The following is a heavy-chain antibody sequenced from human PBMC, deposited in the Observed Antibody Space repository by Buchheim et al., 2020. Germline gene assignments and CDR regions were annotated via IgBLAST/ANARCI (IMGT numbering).Heavy chain of an antibody. V-gene: IGHV4-59*01. CDR1: GGSISSYY. Sequence: QVQLQESGPGLVKPSETLSLTCTVSGGSISSYYWSWIRQPPGKGLEWIGYIYYSGSTNYNPSLKSRVTISVDTSKNQFSLKLSSVTAADTAVYYCARDREYSSVWRYFDYWGQGTL. CDR3: ARDREYSSVWRYFDY. J-gene: IGHJ4*02. D-gene: IGHD6-19*01. CDR2: IYYSGST.